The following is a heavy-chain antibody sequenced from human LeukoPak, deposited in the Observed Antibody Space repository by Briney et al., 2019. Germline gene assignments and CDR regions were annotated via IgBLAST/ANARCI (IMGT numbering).Heavy chain of an antibody. Sequence: GGSLRLSCAASGFTFDDYAMHWVRQAPGKGLEWVSGISRNSGSIGYADSVKGRFTISRDNAKNSLYLQMNSLRAEDTALYYCEKDSLRLGAFDIWGQGTMVTVSS. CDR1: GFTFDDYA. D-gene: IGHD4-17*01. V-gene: IGHV3-9*01. J-gene: IGHJ3*02. CDR3: EKDSLRLGAFDI. CDR2: ISRNSGSI.